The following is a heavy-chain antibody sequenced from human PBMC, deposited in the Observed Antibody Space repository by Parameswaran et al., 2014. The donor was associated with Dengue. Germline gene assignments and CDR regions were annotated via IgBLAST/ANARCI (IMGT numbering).Heavy chain of an antibody. V-gene: IGHV4-31*02. Sequence: IRQPQEGPGVDWVHLLQWEHLLQPVLKSRVTISVDTSKNQFSLKLSSVTAADTAVYYCARVCCSSTSCYQCFDYWGQGTLVTVSS. CDR2: LLQWEH. D-gene: IGHD2-2*01. CDR3: ARVCCSSTSCYQCFDY. J-gene: IGHJ4*02.